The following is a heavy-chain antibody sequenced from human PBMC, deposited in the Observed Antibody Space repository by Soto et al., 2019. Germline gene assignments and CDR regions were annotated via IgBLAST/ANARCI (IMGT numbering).Heavy chain of an antibody. CDR2: IYYNGRT. CDR1: GGSVSSGSYY. D-gene: IGHD2-21*02. Sequence: QVQLQESGPGLVKPSETLSLTCTVSGGSVSSGSYYWTWIRQPPGKGLEWIGDIYYNGRTNYNPSLESRVTLPADTSSTQFSLKVGSVTAADTAVYYCARGGAYCSVDCPPCYFDYWGQGSLVTVSS. V-gene: IGHV4-61*01. CDR3: ARGGAYCSVDCPPCYFDY. J-gene: IGHJ4*02.